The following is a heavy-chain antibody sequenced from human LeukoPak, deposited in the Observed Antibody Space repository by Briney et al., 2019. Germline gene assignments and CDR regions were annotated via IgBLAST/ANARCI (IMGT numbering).Heavy chain of an antibody. CDR2: ISYDGSNK. D-gene: IGHD1-26*01. J-gene: IGHJ6*02. Sequence: GRSLRLSCAASGFTFSSYGMHWVRQAPGKGLEWVAVISYDGSNKYYADSVKGRFTISRDNSKDTLYLQMNSLEASDTAMYYCARSYGNGMDVWGQGTTVTVSS. CDR1: GFTFSSYG. V-gene: IGHV3-30*03. CDR3: ARSYGNGMDV.